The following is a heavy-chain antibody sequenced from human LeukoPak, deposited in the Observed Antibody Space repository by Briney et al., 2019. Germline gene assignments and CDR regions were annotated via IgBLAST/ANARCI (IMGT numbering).Heavy chain of an antibody. D-gene: IGHD3-10*01. CDR2: IYSSGST. J-gene: IGHJ4*02. CDR3: ARRGGSGRSFDY. CDR1: GGSISSSSYY. V-gene: IGHV4-39*01. Sequence: ATETLSLTCTVSGGSISSSSYYWGWIRQPPGKGLEWIGSIYSSGSTYYNPSLKSRVTISVVTSKNQFSLNLSSVPASDTAVYYCARRGGSGRSFDYWGQGILVTVSS.